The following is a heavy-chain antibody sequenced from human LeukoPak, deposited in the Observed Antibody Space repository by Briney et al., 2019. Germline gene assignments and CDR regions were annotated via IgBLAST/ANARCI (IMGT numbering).Heavy chain of an antibody. V-gene: IGHV7-4-1*01. CDR1: GGTFSSYA. J-gene: IGHJ5*02. D-gene: IGHD3-10*01. CDR3: ARDYGSGSYEAWFDP. Sequence: ASVKVSCKASGGTFSSYAISWVRQAPGQGLEWMGWINTNTGNPTYAQGFTGRFVFSLDTSVSTAYLQICSLKAEDTAVYYCARDYGSGSYEAWFDPWGQGTLVTVSS. CDR2: INTNTGNP.